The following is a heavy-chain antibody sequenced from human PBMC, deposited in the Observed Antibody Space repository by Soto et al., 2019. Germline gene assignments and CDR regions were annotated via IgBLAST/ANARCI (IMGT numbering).Heavy chain of an antibody. CDR1: GFTVSSHA. CDR3: APHVSCSGGSCQYDAFAI. D-gene: IGHD2-15*01. Sequence: EVQVLESGGGLVQPGGSLRLSCEGSGFTVSSHAMTWIRQAPGKGPEWVSTITADGGTYYADSVKGRFAMSRDTSESTLYLQMNSPGAADTDAYYCAPHVSCSGGSCQYDAFAIRGQGTMVTVSS. CDR2: ITADGGT. J-gene: IGHJ3*02. V-gene: IGHV3-23*01.